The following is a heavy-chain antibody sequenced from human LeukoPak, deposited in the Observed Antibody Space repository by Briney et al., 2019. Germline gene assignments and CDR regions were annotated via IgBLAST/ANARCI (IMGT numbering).Heavy chain of an antibody. CDR1: GFIFSNRF. Sequence: GGSLRLSCAASGFIFSNRFMSWVRQAPGKGLEWVSTISADGSTAYYADSMKGRLTISRDNSRSTLFLQMSSLRVEDTAIYYCAKESGWITGYGLDVWGQGTTVTVSS. CDR3: AKESGWITGYGLDV. V-gene: IGHV3-23*01. J-gene: IGHJ6*02. D-gene: IGHD6-19*01. CDR2: ISADGSTA.